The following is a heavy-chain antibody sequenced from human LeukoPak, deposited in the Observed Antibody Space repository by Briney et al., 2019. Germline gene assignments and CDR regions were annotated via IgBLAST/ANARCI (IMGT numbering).Heavy chain of an antibody. J-gene: IGHJ4*02. Sequence: PGGSLRLSCAASGFTVSSNYMSWVRQAPGKGLEWVSIIYTGGSTYYADSVKGRFTISRDNSKNTLYLQMNSLRAEDTAVYYCAKGPACGGDCPGPSDYWGQGTLVTVSS. CDR3: AKGPACGGDCPGPSDY. CDR1: GFTVSSNY. CDR2: IYTGGST. D-gene: IGHD2-21*02. V-gene: IGHV3-53*01.